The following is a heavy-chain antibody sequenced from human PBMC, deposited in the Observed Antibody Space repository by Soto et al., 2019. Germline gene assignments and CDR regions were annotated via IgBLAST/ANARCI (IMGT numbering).Heavy chain of an antibody. CDR3: GHSYNDDSGAYYYYFDY. CDR2: IYWDDDK. D-gene: IGHD3-22*01. J-gene: IGHJ4*02. V-gene: IGHV2-5*02. CDR1: GFSFTTSGVG. Sequence: SGPTLVNPTQTLTLTCTFSGFSFTTSGVGVGWIRQPPGKALEWLALIYWDDDKRYNPSLKTRLTITKDTSKNQVVLTMTNMDPVDTGTYYCGHSYNDDSGAYYYYFDYWGQGTLVTVSS.